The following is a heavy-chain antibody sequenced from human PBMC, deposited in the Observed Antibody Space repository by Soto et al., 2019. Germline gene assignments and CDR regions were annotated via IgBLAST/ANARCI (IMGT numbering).Heavy chain of an antibody. V-gene: IGHV4-30-4*01. Sequence: PSETLSLTCTVSGGSISSGDYYWIWIRQPPGKGLEWIGYIYYSGSTYYNPSLKSRVTISVDTSKNQFSLKLSSVTAADTAVYYCARGDIVVVPAGGYWFDPWGQGTLVTVSS. CDR2: IYYSGST. CDR3: ARGDIVVVPAGGYWFDP. J-gene: IGHJ5*02. D-gene: IGHD2-2*01. CDR1: GGSISSGDYY.